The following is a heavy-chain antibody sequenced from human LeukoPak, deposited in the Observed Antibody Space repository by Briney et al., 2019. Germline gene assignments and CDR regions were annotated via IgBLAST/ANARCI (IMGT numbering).Heavy chain of an antibody. CDR1: GGSISSYY. CDR3: ARDSAPRGVYSGSYSGNY. J-gene: IGHJ4*02. V-gene: IGHV4-59*08. Sequence: SETLSLTCTVSGGSISSYYWSWIRQPPGKGLEGIGYIYYTGSTNYNPSHKSRVTISVDTPKNQSSLKLSCVTDADTAVYYCARDSAPRGVYSGSYSGNYWGQGTLVTVSS. CDR2: IYYTGST. D-gene: IGHD1-26*01.